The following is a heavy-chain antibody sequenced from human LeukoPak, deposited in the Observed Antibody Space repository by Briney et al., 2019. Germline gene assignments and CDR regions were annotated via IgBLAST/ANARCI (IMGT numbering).Heavy chain of an antibody. J-gene: IGHJ4*02. D-gene: IGHD6-13*01. CDR3: ATYSAAGRTYYFDY. CDR1: GYTFTSYG. Sequence: ASVKVSCKASGYTFTSYGISWVRQAPGQGLEWMGWISVYNGNTKYVQKFQGRVTMTTDTSTRTAYMELRSLRSDDTAVYYCATYSAAGRTYYFDYWGQGALVTVSS. CDR2: ISVYNGNT. V-gene: IGHV1-18*01.